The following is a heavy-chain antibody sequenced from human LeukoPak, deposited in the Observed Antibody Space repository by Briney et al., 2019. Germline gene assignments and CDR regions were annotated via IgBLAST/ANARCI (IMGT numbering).Heavy chain of an antibody. J-gene: IGHJ4*02. CDR1: GYTFTCYG. V-gene: IGHV1-18*01. CDR2: ISAYNGNT. D-gene: IGHD3-22*01. CDR3: ARDHDSSGYYYLAVY. Sequence: GASVKVSCKASGYTFTCYGISWVRQAPGQGLEWMGWISAYNGNTNYAQKLQGRVTMTTDTSTSTAYMELRSLRSDDTAVYYCARDHDSSGYYYLAVYWGQGTLVTVSS.